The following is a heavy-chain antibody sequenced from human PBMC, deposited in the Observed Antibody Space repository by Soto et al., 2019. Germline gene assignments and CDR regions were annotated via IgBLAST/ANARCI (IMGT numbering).Heavy chain of an antibody. CDR1: GYTFTSYG. D-gene: IGHD3-10*01. CDR2: ISAYNGNT. V-gene: IGHV1-18*01. Sequence: ASVKVSCKASGYTFTSYGISCVRQAPGQGLEWMGWISAYNGNTNYAQKLQGRVTMTTDTSTSTAYMELRSLRSDDTAVYYCARDRSFGHYYGSGSYPIDYWGQGTLVTVSS. J-gene: IGHJ4*02. CDR3: ARDRSFGHYYGSGSYPIDY.